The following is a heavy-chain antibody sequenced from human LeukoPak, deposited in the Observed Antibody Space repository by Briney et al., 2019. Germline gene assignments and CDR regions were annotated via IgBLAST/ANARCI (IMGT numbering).Heavy chain of an antibody. V-gene: IGHV4-61*02. CDR2: IYTSGST. CDR3: ASRRVGAFDV. D-gene: IGHD1-26*01. Sequence: PSETLSLTXTVSGGSISSGSYYWSWIRQPAGKGLEWIGRIYTSGSTNYNPSLKSRVTISVDTSKNQFSLKLSSVTAADTAVYYCASRRVGAFDVWGQGTMVIVSS. J-gene: IGHJ3*01. CDR1: GGSISSGSYY.